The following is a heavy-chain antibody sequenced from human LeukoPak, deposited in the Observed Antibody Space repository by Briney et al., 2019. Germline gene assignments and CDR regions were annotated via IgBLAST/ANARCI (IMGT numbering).Heavy chain of an antibody. J-gene: IGHJ3*01. CDR3: ARDQYSSTWYRGAFDV. Sequence: PGGSLRLSCAASGFTFTTSWMHWFRQAPGKGLVWVSRIESDGTSTTYADSVEGRFTISRDNAKNTLYLQMNSLRAEDTAVYYCARDQYSSTWYRGAFDVWGQGTMVSVSS. CDR1: GFTFTTSW. D-gene: IGHD6-13*01. V-gene: IGHV3-74*01. CDR2: IESDGTST.